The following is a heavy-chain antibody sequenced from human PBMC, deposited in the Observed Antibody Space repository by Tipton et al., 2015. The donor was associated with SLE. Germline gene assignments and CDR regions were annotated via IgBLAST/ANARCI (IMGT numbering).Heavy chain of an antibody. CDR2: IYYSGST. Sequence: TLSLTCTVSGGSINTYYWSWIRQPPGKGLEWIGYIYYSGSTNYNPSLKSRVTISVDTSKNQFSLRLSSVTAADTAVYYCASYPNCSGGSCYYYYGMDVWGQGTTVTVSS. J-gene: IGHJ6*02. CDR3: ASYPNCSGGSCYYYYGMDV. D-gene: IGHD2-15*01. V-gene: IGHV4-59*01. CDR1: GGSINTYY.